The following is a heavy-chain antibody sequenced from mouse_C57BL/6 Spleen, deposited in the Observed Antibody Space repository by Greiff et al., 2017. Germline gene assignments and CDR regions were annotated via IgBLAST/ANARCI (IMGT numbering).Heavy chain of an antibody. Sequence: QVQLKQPGAELVKPGASVKLSCKASGYTFTSYWMHWVKQRPGRGLEWIGRIDPNSGGTKYNEKFKSKATLTVDKPSSTAYMQLSSLTSEDSAVYDCARNYDYFYWYFDVWGTGTTVTVSS. CDR1: GYTFTSYW. J-gene: IGHJ1*03. D-gene: IGHD2-4*01. CDR3: ARNYDYFYWYFDV. V-gene: IGHV1-72*01. CDR2: IDPNSGGT.